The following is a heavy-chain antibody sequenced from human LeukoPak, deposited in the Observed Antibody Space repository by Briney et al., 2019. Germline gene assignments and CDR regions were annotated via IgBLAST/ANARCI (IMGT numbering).Heavy chain of an antibody. D-gene: IGHD2-2*01. J-gene: IGHJ4*02. V-gene: IGHV3-23*01. CDR3: AKPMGYQPPYYFDY. Sequence: GGSLRLSCAASGFTFSSYAMSWDRQAPGKGLEWVSTFSYNGDTTYYADSMKGRFTISRDNSKNTLYLQMNSLRADDTAVYYCAKPMGYQPPYYFDYWGQGTLVTVSS. CDR2: FSYNGDTT. CDR1: GFTFSSYA.